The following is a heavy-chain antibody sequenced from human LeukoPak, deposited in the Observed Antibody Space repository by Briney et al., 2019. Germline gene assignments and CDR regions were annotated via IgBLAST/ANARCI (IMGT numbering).Heavy chain of an antibody. CDR1: GDSMYNSDYY. CDR2: IFYGGSS. D-gene: IGHD3-10*01. CDR3: ARFGSRIGTGASFGFES. V-gene: IGHV4-39*07. Sequence: KPSETLSLTCTVSGDSMYNSDYYWGCIRRPPGKGLECIGSIFYGGSSYYNPSLESRVTISIVPSKSQFSLNLRFVTAADTAVYYCARFGSRIGTGASFGFESWGQGTLVTVSS. J-gene: IGHJ4*02.